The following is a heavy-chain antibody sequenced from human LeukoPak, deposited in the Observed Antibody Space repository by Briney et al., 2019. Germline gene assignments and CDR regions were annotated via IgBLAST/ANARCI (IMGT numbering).Heavy chain of an antibody. CDR1: GYTFTSYC. D-gene: IGHD4-17*01. CDR3: GRPDCGDYLFDY. Sequence: ASVKVSCKASGYTFTSYCISWVRQAPGQGLEWMGWISAYNGNTNYAQKLQGRVTMTTDTSTSTAYMELRSLRSDDTAVYSCGRPDCGDYLFDYWGQGTLVTVSS. V-gene: IGHV1-18*04. CDR2: ISAYNGNT. J-gene: IGHJ4*02.